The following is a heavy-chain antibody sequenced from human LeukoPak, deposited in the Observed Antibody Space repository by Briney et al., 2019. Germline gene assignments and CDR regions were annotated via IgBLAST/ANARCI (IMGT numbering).Heavy chain of an antibody. D-gene: IGHD2-15*01. CDR2: ISYDGSNK. Sequence: PGRSLRLSCVASGFSFNSYAFHWVRQAPGKGLEWVAVISYDGSNKYYADSVKGRFTISRDNSKNTVYLQMNSLRVEDTAVYYCARGTSQGYCGGGDCYGAFDIWGQGTMVTVSS. V-gene: IGHV3-30-3*01. J-gene: IGHJ3*02. CDR1: GFSFNSYA. CDR3: ARGTSQGYCGGGDCYGAFDI.